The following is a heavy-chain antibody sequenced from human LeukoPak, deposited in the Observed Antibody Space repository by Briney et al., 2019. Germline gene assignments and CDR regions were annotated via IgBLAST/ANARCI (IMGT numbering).Heavy chain of an antibody. CDR2: ISDSGGTI. Sequence: GGSLRLSCAASGFTFSSYAMTWVRQAPGKGLEWVSVISDSGGTIHYADSVKGRFTISRDNSKNTLYLQMNSLRAEDTAVYYCVKYISGYAPNFDYWGQETLVTVSS. CDR3: VKYISGYAPNFDY. J-gene: IGHJ4*02. D-gene: IGHD6-19*01. V-gene: IGHV3-23*01. CDR1: GFTFSSYA.